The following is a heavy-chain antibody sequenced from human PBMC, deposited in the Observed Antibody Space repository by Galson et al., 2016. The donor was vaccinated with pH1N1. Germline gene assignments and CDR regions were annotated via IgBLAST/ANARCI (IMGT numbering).Heavy chain of an antibody. Sequence: SCKASGYTFTSYFMHWVRQAPGQGLEWMGIINPSGGSTSYAQKFLGRVTMTRDTSTSTVYMELSSLRSEDTAVYYCARTISPMVAPFTDWGQGTLVTVSS. J-gene: IGHJ4*02. CDR1: GYTFTSYF. D-gene: IGHD4/OR15-4a*01. CDR3: ARTISPMVAPFTD. V-gene: IGHV1-46*01. CDR2: INPSGGST.